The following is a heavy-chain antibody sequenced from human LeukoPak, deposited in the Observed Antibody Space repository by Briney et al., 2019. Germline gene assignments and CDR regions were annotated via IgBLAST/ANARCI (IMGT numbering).Heavy chain of an antibody. CDR3: ARGPYSSSLEDY. V-gene: IGHV4-30-4*01. J-gene: IGHJ4*02. CDR2: IYYSGST. Sequence: SQTLSLTCTVSGGSISSGDYYWSWIRQPPGKDLEWIGYIYYSGSTYYNPSLKSRVTISVGTSKNQFSLKLSSVTAADTAVYYCARGPYSSSLEDYWGQGTLVTVSS. CDR1: GGSISSGDYY. D-gene: IGHD6-13*01.